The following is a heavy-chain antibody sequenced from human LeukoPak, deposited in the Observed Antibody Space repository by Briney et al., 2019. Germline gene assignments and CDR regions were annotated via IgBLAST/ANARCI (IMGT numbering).Heavy chain of an antibody. D-gene: IGHD2-15*01. CDR1: GGTLRNYG. CDR2: IIPIFGTG. J-gene: IGHJ6*03. V-gene: IGHV1-69*13. CDR3: ASRYCSGGSCFSRDYYYYYMDV. Sequence: GASVKVSCKTSGGTLRNYGFTWVRQAPGQGLEWMGGIIPIFGTGKYAQKFQGRVTVIADEFTSTAYMELSSLRSEDTAVYYCASRYCSGGSCFSRDYYYYYMDVWGKGTTVTVSS.